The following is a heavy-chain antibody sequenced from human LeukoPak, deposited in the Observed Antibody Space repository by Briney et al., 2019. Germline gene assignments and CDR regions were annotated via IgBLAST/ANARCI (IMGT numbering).Heavy chain of an antibody. J-gene: IGHJ5*02. V-gene: IGHV4-39*07. Sequence: KASETLSLTCTVSGGSISSSSYYWGWIRQPPGKGLGWIGCNSGSTYYNPSLKSRVTISVDTSKTQFSLKLTSVTAADTAVYYCARWADPWGQGTLVTVSS. CDR1: GGSISSSSYY. CDR2: NSGST. CDR3: ARWADP.